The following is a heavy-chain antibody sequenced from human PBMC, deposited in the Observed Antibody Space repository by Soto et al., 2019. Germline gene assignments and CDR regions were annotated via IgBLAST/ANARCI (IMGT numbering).Heavy chain of an antibody. V-gene: IGHV2-5*02. CDR1: GFSLSTSGVG. CDR2: IYWDDDK. J-gene: IGHJ4*02. Sequence: QITLKESGPTLVKPTQTLTLTCTFSGFSLSTSGVGVGWIRQPPGKALEWLALIYWDDDKRYSPSLRSRLTITKDTSKIQGVLKMTNMDPVDTATYYGAHRERFGEFRADFDYWGQGTLFTVSS. D-gene: IGHD3-10*01. CDR3: AHRERFGEFRADFDY.